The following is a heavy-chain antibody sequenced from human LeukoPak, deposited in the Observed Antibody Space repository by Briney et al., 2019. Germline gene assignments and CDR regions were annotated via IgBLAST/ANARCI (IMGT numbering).Heavy chain of an antibody. J-gene: IGHJ4*02. CDR3: VKGDYSGYTFPAFDY. D-gene: IGHD5-12*01. Sequence: GGALSLSFSASGFTFSYYAMHWVRPAPGKGLGYVSGITSSGGSTYYTDSVKGRFTISRDNSNNTLYLQMSSLRAEDTAVYYCVKGDYSGYTFPAFDYWGQGTLVSVSS. CDR1: GFTFSYYA. CDR2: ITSSGGST. V-gene: IGHV3-64D*06.